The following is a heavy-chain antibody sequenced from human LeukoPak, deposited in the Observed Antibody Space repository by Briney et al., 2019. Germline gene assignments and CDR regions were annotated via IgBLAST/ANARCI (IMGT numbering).Heavy chain of an antibody. J-gene: IGHJ6*03. CDR1: GYIFTTYG. Sequence: GASVKVSCKASGYIFTTYGIMWVRQAPGQGLEWMGWISAHTGNTNYAQKFQDRVTMTTDSSTTTAFLEVKNLRSDDTAAFYCARRVGGSGRTNYYYHMDVWGNGTTVIVSS. V-gene: IGHV1-18*01. CDR2: ISAHTGNT. D-gene: IGHD2-15*01. CDR3: ARRVGGSGRTNYYYHMDV.